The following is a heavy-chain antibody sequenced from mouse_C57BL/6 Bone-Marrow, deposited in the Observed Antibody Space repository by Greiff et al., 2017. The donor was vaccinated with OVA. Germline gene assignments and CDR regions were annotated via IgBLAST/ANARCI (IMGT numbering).Heavy chain of an antibody. Sequence: EVQLQQSGPVLVKPGASVKMSCKASGYTFTDYYMNWVKQSHGKSLEWIGVINPYNGGTSYNLKFKGKATLTVEKSSSTAYMELNSLTSEDSAVYYCARRPRYFDVWGTGTTVTVSS. CDR2: INPYNGGT. CDR1: GYTFTDYY. J-gene: IGHJ1*03. CDR3: ARRPRYFDV. V-gene: IGHV1-19*01.